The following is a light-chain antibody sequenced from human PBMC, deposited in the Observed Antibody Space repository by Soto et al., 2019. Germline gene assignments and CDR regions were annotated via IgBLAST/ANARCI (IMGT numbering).Light chain of an antibody. CDR1: QSVNIY. CDR2: GAS. V-gene: IGKV3D-15*01. Sequence: EIVMTQSPATLSFSPCEIATLSCISSQSVNIYLAWYQQKPGQAPRLLIFGASSRATGIPARFSGSGSGTEFNLTISSLQSEDFAVYFCQQYDDWLRLTFGGGTKVDIK. J-gene: IGKJ4*01. CDR3: QQYDDWLRLT.